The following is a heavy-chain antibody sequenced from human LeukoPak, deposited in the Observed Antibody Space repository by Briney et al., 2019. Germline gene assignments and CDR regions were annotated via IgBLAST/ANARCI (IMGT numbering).Heavy chain of an antibody. Sequence: GESLQISCQVSGYFFTTYWIAWVRQMPGKGLEWMGDIYPGNSDTKYSPSFQGQVTFSADKSISTAYLQWGSLQASDTAMYYCARLDGRGYYFWGQGTLVTVSS. J-gene: IGHJ4*02. CDR1: GYFFTTYW. CDR2: IYPGNSDT. V-gene: IGHV5-51*01. D-gene: IGHD3-22*01. CDR3: ARLDGRGYYF.